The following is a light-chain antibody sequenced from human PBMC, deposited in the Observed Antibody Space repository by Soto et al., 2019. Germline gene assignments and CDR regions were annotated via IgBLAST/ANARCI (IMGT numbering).Light chain of an antibody. CDR3: QQYNNWWT. CDR1: QSINSN. CDR2: GAS. Sequence: VMTQSPATLSLSPGERATLSCTASQSINSNLAWYQQRPGQAPRLLIYGASTRATGIPARLSGSGSGTEFTLTISSMQSEDFAVYYCQQYNNWWTFGQGTKVDIK. J-gene: IGKJ1*01. V-gene: IGKV3-15*01.